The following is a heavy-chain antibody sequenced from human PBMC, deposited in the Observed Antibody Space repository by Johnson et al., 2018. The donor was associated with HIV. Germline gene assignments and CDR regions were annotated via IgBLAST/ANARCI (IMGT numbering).Heavy chain of an antibody. CDR3: ARYSSNSFRFEMYAFDI. CDR2: ISFDGHNR. D-gene: IGHD6-6*01. CDR1: GFTFSRNP. J-gene: IGHJ3*02. Sequence: QVQLVEPGGGVVQPGRSLRLSCAASGFTFSRNPMHWVRQAPGKGLEWVAVISFDGHNRYYADSVKGRFTISRDNSKNTQYLQMHSLRPEDTALYSCARYSSNSFRFEMYAFDIWCQGKMVTVSS. V-gene: IGHV3-30-3*01.